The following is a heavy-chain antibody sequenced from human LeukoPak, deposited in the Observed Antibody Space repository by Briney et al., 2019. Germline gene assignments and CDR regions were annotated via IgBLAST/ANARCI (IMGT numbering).Heavy chain of an antibody. CDR3: GREHDTLTGFSFDS. CDR2: MNPNSGNT. D-gene: IGHD3-9*01. V-gene: IGHV1-8*01. CDR1: GYTFTSYD. Sequence: ASVKVSCKASGYTFTSYDINWVRQATGQGLEWMGWMNPNSGNTGYAQKFQGRVTMTRNTSISTAYMELSSLRSEDTAVYFCGREHDTLTGFSFDSWGQGTMVTVSS. J-gene: IGHJ4*02.